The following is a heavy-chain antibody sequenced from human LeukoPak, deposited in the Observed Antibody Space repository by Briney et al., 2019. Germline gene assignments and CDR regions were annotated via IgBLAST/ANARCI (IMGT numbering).Heavy chain of an antibody. CDR1: GFTFSSYA. D-gene: IGHD6-13*01. J-gene: IGHJ4*02. Sequence: GGSLRLSCAASGFTFSSYAMTWVRQAPGKGLEWVANIKQDGSEKYYVDSVKGRFTISRDNAKNSLYLQMNSLRAEDTAVYYCARVGTAEGTLEDYWGQGTLVTVSS. CDR3: ARVGTAEGTLEDY. V-gene: IGHV3-7*01. CDR2: IKQDGSEK.